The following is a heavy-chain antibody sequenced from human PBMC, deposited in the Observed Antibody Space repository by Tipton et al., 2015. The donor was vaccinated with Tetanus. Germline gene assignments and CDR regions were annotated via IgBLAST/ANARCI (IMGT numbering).Heavy chain of an antibody. CDR2: IIPIFGTA. J-gene: IGHJ3*02. Sequence: QSGAEVKKPGSSVKVSCKASGGTFSSYAISWVRQAPGQGLEWMGGIIPIFGTANYAQKFQGRVTITADEFTSTAYMELSSLRSEDTAVYYCARVSREGPELELDAFDIWGQGTMVTVSS. CDR3: ARVSREGPELELDAFDI. V-gene: IGHV1-69*01. D-gene: IGHD1-7*01. CDR1: GGTFSSYA.